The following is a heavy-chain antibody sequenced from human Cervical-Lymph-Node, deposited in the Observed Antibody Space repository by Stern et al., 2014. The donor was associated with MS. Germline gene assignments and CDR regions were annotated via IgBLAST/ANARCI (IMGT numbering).Heavy chain of an antibody. J-gene: IGHJ4*02. CDR2: IYYSGFT. Sequence: QLQLQESGPGLVKPSETLSLTCTVSGGSISSSTYYWAWIRQPPGKGLEWIGNIYYSGFTYYNPSLQSRVTISVDMSKNQFSLKRSSVPAADTAIDSCARHDSVPRPSQLYSARDRGPGYFDYWGQGTLVTVSS. D-gene: IGHD1-26*01. CDR1: GGSISSSTYY. V-gene: IGHV4-39*01. CDR3: ARHDSVPRPSQLYSARDRGPGYFDY.